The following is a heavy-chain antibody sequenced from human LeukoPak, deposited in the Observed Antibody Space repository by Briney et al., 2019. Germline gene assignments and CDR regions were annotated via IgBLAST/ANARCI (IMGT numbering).Heavy chain of an antibody. J-gene: IGHJ4*02. CDR1: GFIFSSFG. CDR3: ARGMGTSSSWGEY. Sequence: GGSLRLSCAGSGFIFSSFGIHWVRQAPGKGLEWVAVIWYDGSNKYYADSVKGRFTISRDNSKNTVYLQMNSLRAKDTAVYYCARGMGTSSSWGEYWGQGTLVTVSA. V-gene: IGHV3-33*01. D-gene: IGHD6-13*01. CDR2: IWYDGSNK.